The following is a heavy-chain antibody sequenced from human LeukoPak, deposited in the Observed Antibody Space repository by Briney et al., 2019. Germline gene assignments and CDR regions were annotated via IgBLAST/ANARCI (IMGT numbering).Heavy chain of an antibody. J-gene: IGHJ4*02. CDR3: ATLPYYYDSSGSYYFDY. Sequence: GGSLRLSCVASGFTFSHYYMSWIRQAPGKGLEWISYISSSDNTIYYADSVRGRFTISRDNAKNSLYLQMHSLRAEDTAVYYCATLPYYYDSSGSYYFDYWGQGTLVTVSS. CDR2: ISSSDNTI. V-gene: IGHV3-11*04. D-gene: IGHD3-22*01. CDR1: GFTFSHYY.